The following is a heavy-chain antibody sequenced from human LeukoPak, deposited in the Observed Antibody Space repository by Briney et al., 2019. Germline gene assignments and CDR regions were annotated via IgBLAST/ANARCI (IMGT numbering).Heavy chain of an antibody. CDR1: GYSISSGYY. CDR2: IYHSGST. CDR3: ARIRRPLRGYFDH. J-gene: IGHJ4*02. D-gene: IGHD3-16*01. V-gene: IGHV4-38-2*02. Sequence: PSETLSLTCTVSGYSISSGYYWGWIRQPPGKGLEWIGSIYHSGSTYYNPSLKSRLTISIDTSNNQFSLNLTSATAADTGVYYCARIRRPLRGYFDHWGQGTLVT.